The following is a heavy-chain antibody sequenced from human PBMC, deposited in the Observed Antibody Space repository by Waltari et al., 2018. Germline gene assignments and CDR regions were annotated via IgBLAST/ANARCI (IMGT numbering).Heavy chain of an antibody. J-gene: IGHJ4*02. CDR3: AKMGGTWNPNSGYDYTFDY. Sequence: EVQLLESGGGLVQPGGSLRLSCAASGFTFSSYAMSWVRQAPGKGLEWVTAISGSGGSTYYADSVKGRFTISRDNSKNTLYLQMNSLRAEDTAVYYCAKMGGTWNPNSGYDYTFDYWGQGTLVTVSS. D-gene: IGHD5-12*01. CDR2: ISGSGGST. V-gene: IGHV3-23*01. CDR1: GFTFSSYA.